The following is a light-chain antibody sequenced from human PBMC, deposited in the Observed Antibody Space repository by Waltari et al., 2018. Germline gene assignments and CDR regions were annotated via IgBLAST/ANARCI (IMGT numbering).Light chain of an antibody. CDR2: ENT. CDR3: GTWDSSLSGAV. CDR1: SSNIGNNY. Sequence: QSVLTQPPSVSAAPGQRVTISCSGGSSNIGNNYVSWYHQFPGTAPKLLIYENTERPSCIPGRFSGSKSGTSATLDITGLQAGDEADYYCGTWDSSLSGAVFGGGTHLTVL. V-gene: IGLV1-51*02. J-gene: IGLJ7*01.